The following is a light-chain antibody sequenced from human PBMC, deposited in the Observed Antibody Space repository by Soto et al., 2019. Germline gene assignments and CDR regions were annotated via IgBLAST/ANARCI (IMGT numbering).Light chain of an antibody. CDR1: ESINHNY. CDR3: QQYGTSPLT. J-gene: IGKJ4*01. CDR2: AAS. V-gene: IGKV3-20*01. Sequence: EIVLTQSLGTLSLSPGDTATLSCRASESINHNYLAWYQQRPGQAPRLLIYAASGRATGIPNRFSGSGSGTDFALIISGLEPEDFAMYYCQQYGTSPLTFGGGTRV.